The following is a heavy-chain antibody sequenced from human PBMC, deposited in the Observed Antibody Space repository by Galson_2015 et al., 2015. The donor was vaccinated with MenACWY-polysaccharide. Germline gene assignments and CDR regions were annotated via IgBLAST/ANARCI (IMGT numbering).Heavy chain of an antibody. J-gene: IGHJ3*02. CDR2: ISYDGSNK. CDR3: ATDYYDSSGYYYNHDAFDI. CDR1: GFTFSSYG. Sequence: SLRLSCAASGFTFSSYGMHWVRQAPGKGLEWVAVISYDGSNKYYADSVKGRFTISRDNSKNTLYLQMNSLRAEDTAVYYCATDYYDSSGYYYNHDAFDIWGQGTMVTVSS. D-gene: IGHD3-22*01. V-gene: IGHV3-30*03.